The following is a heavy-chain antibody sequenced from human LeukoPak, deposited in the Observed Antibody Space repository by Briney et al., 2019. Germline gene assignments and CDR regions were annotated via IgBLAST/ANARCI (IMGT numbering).Heavy chain of an antibody. CDR3: ASIDIAAVFFDY. CDR2: LYYTGST. CDR1: GGSISNYY. Sequence: SETLSLTCTVSGGSISNYYWSWIRQPPGKGLEWIGYLYYTGSTNYNPSLKSRVTISVDTSKNQFSLKLSSVTAADTAVYYCASIDIAAVFFDYWGQGTVVSVSS. D-gene: IGHD6-13*01. J-gene: IGHJ4*02. V-gene: IGHV4-59*01.